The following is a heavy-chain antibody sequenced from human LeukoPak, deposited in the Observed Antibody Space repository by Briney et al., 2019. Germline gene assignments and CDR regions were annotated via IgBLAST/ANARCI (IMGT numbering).Heavy chain of an antibody. Sequence: GRSLRLSCAASGFTFDDYAMHWVRQAPGKGLEWVSSISWNSGRIAYADSVKGRFTISRDNAKNSLYLQMNSLRPEDTALYYCTKLTGYSSGWVDYWGQGTLVTVSS. CDR3: TKLTGYSSGWVDY. J-gene: IGHJ4*02. CDR2: ISWNSGRI. CDR1: GFTFDDYA. D-gene: IGHD6-19*01. V-gene: IGHV3-9*01.